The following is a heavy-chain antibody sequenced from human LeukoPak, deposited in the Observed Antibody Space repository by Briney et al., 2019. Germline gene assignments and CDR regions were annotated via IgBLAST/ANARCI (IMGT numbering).Heavy chain of an antibody. CDR2: FFYSGNT. CDR3: AGTVGATFHFDY. V-gene: IGHV4-39*01. D-gene: IGHD1-26*01. Sequence: SETLSLTCTVSGGSISRSSYYWGWIRQTPGKGLEWMGRFFYSGNTYYNPSLNSRVTISVETSKNQFSLRLSSVTAADTAVYYCAGTVGATFHFDYWGQGTLVTVSS. J-gene: IGHJ4*02. CDR1: GGSISRSSYY.